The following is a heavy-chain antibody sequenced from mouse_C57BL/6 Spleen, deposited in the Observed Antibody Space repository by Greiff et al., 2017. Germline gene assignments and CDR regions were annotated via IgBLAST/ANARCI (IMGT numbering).Heavy chain of an antibody. D-gene: IGHD1-1*02. CDR2: IRSKSNNYAT. J-gene: IGHJ3*01. CDR3: GSHYGLTSWFAY. V-gene: IGHV10-1*01. Sequence: EVQGVESGGGLVQPKGSLKLSCAASGFSFNTYAMNWVRQAPGKGLEWVARIRSKSNNYATYYANSVKDRFNISRDDSESMLYLQMNNLKTEDTAMYCCGSHYGLTSWFAYWGQGTLVTVSA. CDR1: GFSFNTYA.